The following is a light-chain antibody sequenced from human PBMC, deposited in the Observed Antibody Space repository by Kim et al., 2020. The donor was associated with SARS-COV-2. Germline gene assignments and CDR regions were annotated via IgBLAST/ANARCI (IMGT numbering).Light chain of an antibody. Sequence: VSDSIIITCRARKDIGNNYGWYHQHQGRDPKSLIYGASNLQSGVPSRLSGSRSATEFTLTINSLQPEDFATSFCFQHYTNPITFGQGTRLEIK. CDR3: FQHYTNPIT. V-gene: IGKV1-17*01. CDR2: GAS. CDR1: KDIGNN. J-gene: IGKJ5*01.